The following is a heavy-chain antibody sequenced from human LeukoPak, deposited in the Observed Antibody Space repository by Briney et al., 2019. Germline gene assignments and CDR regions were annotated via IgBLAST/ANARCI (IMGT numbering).Heavy chain of an antibody. J-gene: IGHJ3*02. CDR2: ISSSSSYI. D-gene: IGHD3-22*01. CDR3: ARVSLYYYDSSGLDAFDI. CDR1: GFTFSSYS. Sequence: KPGGSLRLSCAASGFTFSSYSMNWVRQAPGKGLEWVSSISSSSSYIYYADSVKGRFTISRDNAKNSLYLQMNSLRAEDTAVYYCARVSLYYYDSSGLDAFDIWGQGTMVTVSS. V-gene: IGHV3-21*01.